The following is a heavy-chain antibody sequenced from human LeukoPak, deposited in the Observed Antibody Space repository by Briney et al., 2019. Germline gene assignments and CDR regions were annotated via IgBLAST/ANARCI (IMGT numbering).Heavy chain of an antibody. CDR3: ARRCGSYYVY. D-gene: IGHD1-26*01. J-gene: IGHJ1*01. CDR1: GGSISSYY. Sequence: PSETLSLTCTVSGGSISSYYWSWIRQPPGKGLEWIGYINYSGSTNYNPSLKSRVTISVDTSKNQFSLNLSSVTAADTAVYYCARRCGSYYVYWGRGSLVTVSS. CDR2: INYSGST. V-gene: IGHV4-59*01.